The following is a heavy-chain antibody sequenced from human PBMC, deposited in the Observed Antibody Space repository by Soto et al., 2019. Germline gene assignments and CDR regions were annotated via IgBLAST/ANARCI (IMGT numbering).Heavy chain of an antibody. V-gene: IGHV1-8*01. CDR3: ARGVRIRFTNSNQYPIYYYYYYMDV. CDR2: MNPNSGNT. J-gene: IGHJ6*03. CDR1: GYTFTSYD. D-gene: IGHD3-3*01. Sequence: ASVKVSCKASGYTFTSYDINWVRQATGQGLEWMGWMNPNSGNTGYAQKFQGRVTMTRNTSISTAYMELGSLRSEDTAVYYCARGVRIRFTNSNQYPIYYYYYYMDVWGKGTTVTVSS.